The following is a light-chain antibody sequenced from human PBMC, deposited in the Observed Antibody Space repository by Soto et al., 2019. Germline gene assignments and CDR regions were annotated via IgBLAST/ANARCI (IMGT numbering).Light chain of an antibody. CDR3: QQYGSSIT. J-gene: IGKJ5*01. CDR2: GAS. CDR1: QSVSSSY. V-gene: IGKV3-20*01. Sequence: EIVLTQSPATLSLSPGERATLSCRASQSVSSSYLAWYQQKPGQAARLLIYGASSRATGIPDRFGGSGSGTDFTLTISRLEPEDFAVYYCQQYGSSITFGQGTRLEL.